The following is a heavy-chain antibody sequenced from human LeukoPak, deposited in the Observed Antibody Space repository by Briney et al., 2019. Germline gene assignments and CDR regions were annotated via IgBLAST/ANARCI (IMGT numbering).Heavy chain of an antibody. CDR1: GYSISSGYY. CDR2: IYHSGST. D-gene: IGHD3-16*01. J-gene: IGHJ4*02. Sequence: SETLSLTCAVSGYSISSGYYWGWIRQPPGKGLEWIGSIYHSGSTYYNPSLKSRVTISVDTSKNQFSLKLSSVTAADTAVYYCAREALGARDFDYWGQGTLVTASS. CDR3: AREALGARDFDY. V-gene: IGHV4-38-2*02.